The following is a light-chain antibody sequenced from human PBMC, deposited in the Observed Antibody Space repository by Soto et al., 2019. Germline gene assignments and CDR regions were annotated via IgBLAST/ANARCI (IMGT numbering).Light chain of an antibody. CDR3: TSWTTSTTMI. CDR2: DVN. Sequence: QSALTQPASVSGSPGQSITISCTGTRSDIGAYNLVSWYQQHPGEVPKLILYDVNVRPSGVSNRFSGSKSGNTASLTISGLQAEDEADYYCTSWTTSTTMIFGGGTQLTVL. CDR1: RSDIGAYNL. J-gene: IGLJ2*01. V-gene: IGLV2-14*03.